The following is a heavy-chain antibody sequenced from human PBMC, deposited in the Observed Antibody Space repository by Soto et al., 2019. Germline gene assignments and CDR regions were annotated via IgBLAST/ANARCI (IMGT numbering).Heavy chain of an antibody. J-gene: IGHJ4*02. CDR3: ARTSLVGSFVDY. Sequence: GGSLRLSCAASGFPFSSYAMTWVRQAPGKGLEWVSSISGSGGSTFYADSVKGRFTISRDSSKNTLYLQINSLRAEDTAVYYCARTSLVGSFVDYWGQGTLVTVSS. V-gene: IGHV3-23*01. CDR2: ISGSGGST. D-gene: IGHD1-26*01. CDR1: GFPFSSYA.